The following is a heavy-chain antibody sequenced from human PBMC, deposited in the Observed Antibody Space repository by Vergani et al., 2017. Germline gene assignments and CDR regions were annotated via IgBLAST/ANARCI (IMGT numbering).Heavy chain of an antibody. J-gene: IGHJ4*02. CDR1: GYNLTNYN. D-gene: IGHD3-22*01. V-gene: IGHV1-18*01. Sequence: QVQLVQSGAEVKKPGASVKVSCKASGYNLTNYNIIWVRQAPGQGLEWMGWISTYNVNTNYAQKFQGRVTMTTDTSTSTAYMELRSLRSDDTAVYYCARSSGYYSYYFDFWGQGTLVTVSS. CDR2: ISTYNVNT. CDR3: ARSSGYYSYYFDF.